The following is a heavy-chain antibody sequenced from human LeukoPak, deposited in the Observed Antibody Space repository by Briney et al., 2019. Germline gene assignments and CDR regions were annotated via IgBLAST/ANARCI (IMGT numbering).Heavy chain of an antibody. CDR1: GFTFSSYS. Sequence: GGSLRLSCAASGFTFSSYSMNWGRQAPGRGLEWVSYISSSSSTIYYADSVKGRFTISRDNSKNSLYLQMNSLRAEDTAVYYCARGTYYGFADWGQGTLVTVSS. D-gene: IGHD1-26*01. CDR3: ARGTYYGFAD. CDR2: ISSSSSTI. V-gene: IGHV3-48*01. J-gene: IGHJ5*02.